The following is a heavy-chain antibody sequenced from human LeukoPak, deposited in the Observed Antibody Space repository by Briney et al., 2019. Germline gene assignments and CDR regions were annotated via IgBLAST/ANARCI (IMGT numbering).Heavy chain of an antibody. D-gene: IGHD1-1*01. CDR2: IYSGGST. CDR1: GFTVSSNY. J-gene: IGHJ5*02. CDR3: ARVGTRGWSQGNWFDP. V-gene: IGHV3-66*01. Sequence: GGSLRLSCAASGFTVSSNYMSWVRQAPGKGLEWVSVIYSGGSTYYADSVKGRFTISRDNSKNTLYLQMNSLRAEDTAVYYCARVGTRGWSQGNWFDPWGQGTLVTVSS.